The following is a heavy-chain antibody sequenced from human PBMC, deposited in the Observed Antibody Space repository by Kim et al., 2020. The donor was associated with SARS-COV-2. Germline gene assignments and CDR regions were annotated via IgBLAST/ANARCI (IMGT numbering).Heavy chain of an antibody. CDR3: AKESGDYGDYYFDY. CDR1: GFTFSSYG. V-gene: IGHV3-30*18. D-gene: IGHD4-17*01. CDR2: ISYDGSNK. Sequence: GGSLRLSCAASGFTFSSYGMHWVRQAPGKGLEWVAVISYDGSNKYYADSVKGRFTISRDNSKNTLYLQMNSLRAEDTAVYYCAKESGDYGDYYFDYWGQG. J-gene: IGHJ4*02.